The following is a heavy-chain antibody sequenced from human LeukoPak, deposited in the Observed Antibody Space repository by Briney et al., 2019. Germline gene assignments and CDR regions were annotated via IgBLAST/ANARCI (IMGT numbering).Heavy chain of an antibody. CDR1: GGSFSGYY. CDR3: ARMSTSHYYMDV. V-gene: IGHV4-34*01. Sequence: PSETLSLTCAVYGGSFSGYYWSWIRQPPGKGLEWIGEINHSGSTNYNPSLKSRVNISVDTSKNQFPLKLSSVTAADTAVYYCARMSTSHYYMDVWGKGTTVTVSS. J-gene: IGHJ6*03. CDR2: INHSGST. D-gene: IGHD2-2*01.